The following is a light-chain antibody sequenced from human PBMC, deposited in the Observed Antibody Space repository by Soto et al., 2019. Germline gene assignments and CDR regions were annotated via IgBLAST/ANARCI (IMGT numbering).Light chain of an antibody. CDR1: QSVSSY. Sequence: EIVLTQSPATLSLSPGERATLSCRASQSVSSYLAWYQQKPGQAPRLLIYDASNRATGIPARFSGSGSGTDFTLTISSQEPEDFAVYYCQQRSNWPEWTFGQGTKVEIK. V-gene: IGKV3-11*01. CDR3: QQRSNWPEWT. J-gene: IGKJ1*01. CDR2: DAS.